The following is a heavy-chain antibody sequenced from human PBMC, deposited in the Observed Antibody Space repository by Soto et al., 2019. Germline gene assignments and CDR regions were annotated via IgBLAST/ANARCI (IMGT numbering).Heavy chain of an antibody. CDR2: ISYSGST. D-gene: IGHD2-2*01. V-gene: IGHV4-59*01. CDR1: GGSINTYY. J-gene: IGHJ6*02. Sequence: DTLSLTCSVSGGSINTYYWSWVRQPPGKGLEWIGYISYSGSTNFNPSLKSRVSLSIDTSKRQFSLKLTSVTAAATAVYYCARDHRFCSSTSCPGGMDVWGQGTTVT. CDR3: ARDHRFCSSTSCPGGMDV.